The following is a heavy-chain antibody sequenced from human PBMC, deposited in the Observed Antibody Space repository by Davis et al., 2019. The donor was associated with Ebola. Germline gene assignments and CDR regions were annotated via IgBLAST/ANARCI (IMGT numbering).Heavy chain of an antibody. CDR1: GYSFPSYW. J-gene: IGHJ5*02. CDR3: ARQGRYCSSTSCYAWFDP. Sequence: GESLKISCKGSGYSFPSYWISWVRQMHGKGLEWMGRIDPSDSYTNYSPSFQGHVTISADKSISTAYLQWSSLKASDTAMYYCARQGRYCSSTSCYAWFDPWGQGTLVTVSS. CDR2: IDPSDSYT. V-gene: IGHV5-10-1*01. D-gene: IGHD2-2*01.